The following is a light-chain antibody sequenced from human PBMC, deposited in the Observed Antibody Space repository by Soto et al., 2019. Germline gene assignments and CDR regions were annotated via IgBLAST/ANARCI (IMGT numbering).Light chain of an antibody. CDR2: KAS. J-gene: IGKJ4*01. CDR1: QSISSW. V-gene: IGKV1-5*03. Sequence: DSQMTQYPSTLSASIGDRVTITCRAGQSISSWLAWYQQKPGKAPKLLISKASTLQSGVPPRFSGRGSGTEFALTISSLQPDDFETYYCQQYESYPMTFGGGTKVEIK. CDR3: QQYESYPMT.